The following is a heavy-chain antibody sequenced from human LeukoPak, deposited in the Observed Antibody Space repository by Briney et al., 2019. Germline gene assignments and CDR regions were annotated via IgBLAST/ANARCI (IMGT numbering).Heavy chain of an antibody. V-gene: IGHV2-5*02. D-gene: IGHD3-22*01. CDR1: GFSLNTREVG. CDR3: AHRKNYYDSSVFDN. CDR2: IYWDDDR. Sequence: SGPMLVNPTQTLTLTCTFSGFSLNTREVGVGWIRQPPGRALEWLALIYWDDDRRYSPSLKSRLTITKDTSKNQVVLTMTNMDPVDTATYFCAHRKNYYDSSVFDNWGQGTLVTVSS. J-gene: IGHJ4*02.